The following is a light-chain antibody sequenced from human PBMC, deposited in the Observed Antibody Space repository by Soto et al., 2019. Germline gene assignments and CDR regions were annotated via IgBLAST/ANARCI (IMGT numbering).Light chain of an antibody. J-gene: IGKJ3*01. CDR2: GAF. V-gene: IGKV1-39*01. Sequence: DIQMTQSPSSLSASVGDRVTITCRAGQFISKYLNWYLQKPGKAPKLLVFGAFNWEVGVPSRFSGSVSGSEFPLTICGLLPDDLAADECQQSGTAFAFGLG. CDR1: QFISKY. CDR3: QQSGTAFA.